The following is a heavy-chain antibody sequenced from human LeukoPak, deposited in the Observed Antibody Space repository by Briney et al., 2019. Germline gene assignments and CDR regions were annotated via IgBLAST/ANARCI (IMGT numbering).Heavy chain of an antibody. D-gene: IGHD2-2*01. CDR2: IYPGDSDT. V-gene: IGHV5-51*01. Sequence: NRGESLKISCKGSGYSFTSYWIGWVRQMPGKGLEWMGIIYPGDSDTRYSPSFQGQVTISAAKSISTAYLQWSSLKASDTAMYYCASQCSSTSCYGGGLDPWGQGTLVTVSS. CDR3: ASQCSSTSCYGGGLDP. CDR1: GYSFTSYW. J-gene: IGHJ5*02.